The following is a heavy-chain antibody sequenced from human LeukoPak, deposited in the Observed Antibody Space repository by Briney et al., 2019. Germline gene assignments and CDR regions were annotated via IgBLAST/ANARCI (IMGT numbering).Heavy chain of an antibody. V-gene: IGHV1-18*01. J-gene: IGHJ4*02. CDR2: ISTYYGNT. CDR1: GHTFTSYG. D-gene: IGHD3-10*01. Sequence: GASVKVSCKASGHTFTSYGFSWVRQAPGQGLEWMGWISTYYGNTNYAQKLQDRVTMTTDTSTSTAYMELTSLRSDDTAVYYCARVYSTNYYGSGDRPFLFDYWGQGTVVTVSS. CDR3: ARVYSTNYYGSGDRPFLFDY.